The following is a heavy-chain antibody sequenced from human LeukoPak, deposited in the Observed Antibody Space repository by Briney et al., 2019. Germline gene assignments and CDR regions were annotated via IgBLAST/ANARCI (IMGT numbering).Heavy chain of an antibody. Sequence: ASVKVSCMXSGYTFTSYSMHWVRQAPGQGLEWMGRINPNSGGTNYSQKFQGRVTMTRDTSISTAYMELSSLRSDDTAVYYCARDRLAAGGSGAWGQGTLVTVSS. J-gene: IGHJ5*02. CDR2: INPNSGGT. D-gene: IGHD6-13*01. CDR1: GYTFTSYS. CDR3: ARDRLAAGGSGA. V-gene: IGHV1-2*06.